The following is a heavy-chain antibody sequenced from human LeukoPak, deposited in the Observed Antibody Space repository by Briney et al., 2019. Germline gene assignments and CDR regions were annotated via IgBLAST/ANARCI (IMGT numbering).Heavy chain of an antibody. Sequence: QTGGSLRLSCAASGFTFSSYAMSWVRQAPGKGLEWVSAISGSGGSTFYADSVKGRFTTSRDNSKNTLYLQMNSLRAEDTAVYYCAKDDSDYGDYAPYYFDYWGQGTLVTVSS. CDR1: GFTFSSYA. J-gene: IGHJ4*02. D-gene: IGHD4-17*01. CDR2: ISGSGGST. CDR3: AKDDSDYGDYAPYYFDY. V-gene: IGHV3-23*01.